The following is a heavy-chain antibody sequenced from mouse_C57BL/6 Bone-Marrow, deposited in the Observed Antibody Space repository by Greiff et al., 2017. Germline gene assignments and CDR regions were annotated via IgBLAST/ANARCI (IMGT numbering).Heavy chain of an antibody. V-gene: IGHV1-54*01. J-gene: IGHJ3*01. Sequence: QVQLQQSGAELVRPGTSVKVSCKASGYAFTNYLIEWVKQRPGQGLEWIGVINPGSGSTKYNEKFKGKATLTVDTSSSTAYMELHSLTSEDSAVYFCARSGWLPAGFAYWGQGTLVTVSA. CDR2: INPGSGST. CDR1: GYAFTNYL. CDR3: ARSGWLPAGFAY. D-gene: IGHD2-3*01.